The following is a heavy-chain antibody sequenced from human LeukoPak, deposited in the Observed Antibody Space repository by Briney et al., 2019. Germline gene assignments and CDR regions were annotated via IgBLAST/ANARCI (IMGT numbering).Heavy chain of an antibody. CDR3: ASGIDAEAVRFLEWLPNYGMDV. D-gene: IGHD3-3*01. CDR2: IYSGGST. V-gene: IGHV3-66*01. Sequence: GGSLRLSCAASGFTVSSNYMSWVRQAPGKGLEWVSVIYSGGSTYYADSVKGRFTISRDNSKNTLYLQMNSLRAENTAVYYCASGIDAEAVRFLEWLPNYGMDVWGQGTTVTVSS. CDR1: GFTVSSNY. J-gene: IGHJ6*02.